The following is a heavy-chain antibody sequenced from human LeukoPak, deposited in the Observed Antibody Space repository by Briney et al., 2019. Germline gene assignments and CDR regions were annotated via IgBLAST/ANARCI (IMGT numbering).Heavy chain of an antibody. J-gene: IGHJ4*02. V-gene: IGHV4-59*08. CDR3: ARLSGSPHPPFDY. D-gene: IGHD1-26*01. Sequence: KPSETLSLTCTVSGGSISNYYWTWIRQPPGKGLEWIGYIYYSGSTYCNPSLKSRVTISVDTSKNQFSLKLTSVTAADTAVYYCARLSGSPHPPFDYWGQGTLVTVSS. CDR2: IYYSGST. CDR1: GGSISNYY.